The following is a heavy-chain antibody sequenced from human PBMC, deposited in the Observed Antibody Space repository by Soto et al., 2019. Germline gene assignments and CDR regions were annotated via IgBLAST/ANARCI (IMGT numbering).Heavy chain of an antibody. D-gene: IGHD2-2*01. J-gene: IGHJ6*02. CDR2: ISYDGSNK. CDR1: GFTFSSYA. V-gene: IGHV3-30-3*01. CDR3: ARDLQVVPAAMPFNYYYYYGMDV. Sequence: PGGSLRLSCAASGFTFSSYAMHWVRQAPGKGLEWVAVISYDGSNKYYADSVKGRFTISRDNSKNTLYLQMNSLRAEDTAVYYCARDLQVVPAAMPFNYYYYYGMDVWGQGTTVTGSS.